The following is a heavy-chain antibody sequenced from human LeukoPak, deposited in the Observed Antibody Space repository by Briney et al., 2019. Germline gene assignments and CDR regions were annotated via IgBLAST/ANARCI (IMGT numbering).Heavy chain of an antibody. J-gene: IGHJ1*01. CDR1: GFTFSSYA. CDR2: ISGSGGST. D-gene: IGHD2-21*01. CDR3: ARDDLIAGAEYFQH. V-gene: IGHV3-23*01. Sequence: GGSLRLSCAASGFTFSSYAMSWVRQAPGKGLEWVSAISGSGGSTYYADSVKGRFTISRDNSKNTLYLQMNSLRAEDTAVYYCARDDLIAGAEYFQHWGQGTLVTVSS.